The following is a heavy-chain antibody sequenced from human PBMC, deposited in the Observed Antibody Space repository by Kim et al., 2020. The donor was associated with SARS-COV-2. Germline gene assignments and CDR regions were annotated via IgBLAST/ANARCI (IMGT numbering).Heavy chain of an antibody. J-gene: IGHJ4*02. D-gene: IGHD5-18*01. CDR2: T. CDR3: ARAQRDTHFDY. V-gene: IGHV1-46*01. Sequence: TSYAQKFQGRVTMTRDTSTSTVYMELSSLRSEDTAVYYCARAQRDTHFDYWGQGTLVTVSS.